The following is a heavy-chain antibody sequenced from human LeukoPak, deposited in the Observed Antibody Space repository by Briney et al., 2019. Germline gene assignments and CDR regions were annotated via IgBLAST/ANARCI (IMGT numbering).Heavy chain of an antibody. CDR3: ARDLEPYYYGSGSFDY. D-gene: IGHD3-10*01. V-gene: IGHV3-11*05. J-gene: IGHJ4*02. CDR1: GFTFSDYY. Sequence: GGSLRLSCAASGFTFSDYYMIWIRQAPGKGLEWVSYISSSSSYTNYADSVKGRFTISRDNAKNSLYLQMTSLRAEDTAVYYCARDLEPYYYGSGSFDYWGQGTLVTASS. CDR2: ISSSSSYT.